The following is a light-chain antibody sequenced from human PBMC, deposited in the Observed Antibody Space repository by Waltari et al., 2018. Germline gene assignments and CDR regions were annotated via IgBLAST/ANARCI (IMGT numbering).Light chain of an antibody. J-gene: IGKJ2*01. CDR3: QQYNNWPPLYT. V-gene: IGKV3-15*01. Sequence: EIVMTQSPATLSVSPGERATLPYRPSQSVSSNLAWSQQKPGQAPRLPIYGASTRATGIQARFSGSGSGTEFTLTISSLQSEDFAVYYCQQYNNWPPLYTFGQGTKLEIK. CDR2: GAS. CDR1: QSVSSN.